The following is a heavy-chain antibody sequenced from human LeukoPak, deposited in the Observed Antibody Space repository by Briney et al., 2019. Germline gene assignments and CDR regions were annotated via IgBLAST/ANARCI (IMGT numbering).Heavy chain of an antibody. CDR1: GFTFSNYA. J-gene: IGHJ5*02. CDR3: AKDLFWSGSPNWFDP. D-gene: IGHD3-3*01. Sequence: GGSLRLSCAASGFTFSNYAMSWLRQAPGKGLECLSTISGSGGSTYYADAVKGRFTISRDNSQNTLNLQMLSLRAEDTAVYHCAKDLFWSGSPNWFDPWGQGTLVTVSS. V-gene: IGHV3-23*01. CDR2: ISGSGGST.